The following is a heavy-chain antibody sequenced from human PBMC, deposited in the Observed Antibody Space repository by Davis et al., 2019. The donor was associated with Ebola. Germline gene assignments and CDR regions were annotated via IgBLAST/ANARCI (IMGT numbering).Heavy chain of an antibody. Sequence: ASVKVSCKASGYTFTDYDINWVRQAPGQGLEWMGWMNPKSGNTDYAQKFQGRVTMTRDTSIGTAYMELRSLTSDDTAVYYCARVRGGYLPPTDYFEVWGRGTRVTVSS. J-gene: IGHJ2*01. CDR2: MNPKSGNT. V-gene: IGHV1-8*01. CDR1: GYTFTDYD. D-gene: IGHD2-15*01. CDR3: ARVRGGYLPPTDYFEV.